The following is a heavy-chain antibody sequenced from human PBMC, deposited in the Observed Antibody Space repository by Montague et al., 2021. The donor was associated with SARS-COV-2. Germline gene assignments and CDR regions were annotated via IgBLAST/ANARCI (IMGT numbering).Heavy chain of an antibody. J-gene: IGHJ4*02. Sequence: YRRLSCAASGFTFSSYAMSRVRQAPGKGLEWVSTISGSGGSTYYADSVKGRFTISRDNSKNTLYLQMNSLRAEDTAVYYCANDVGALLGSGSYQGYWGQGTLVTVSS. V-gene: IGHV3-23*01. CDR3: ANDVGALLGSGSYQGY. CDR2: ISGSGGST. D-gene: IGHD3-10*01. CDR1: GFTFSSYA.